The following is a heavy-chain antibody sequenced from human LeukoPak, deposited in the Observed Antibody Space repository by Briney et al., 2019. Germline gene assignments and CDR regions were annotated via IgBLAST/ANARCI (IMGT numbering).Heavy chain of an antibody. Sequence: SETLSLTCTVSGGSISSGSYYWNWIRQPAGKGLEWVGRIYSSGSTNYNPSLKSRVTISVDTSKNQFSLKLSSVTAADTAVYYCARAKYSSLYYYCYMDVWGEGTTVTVSS. CDR2: IYSSGST. V-gene: IGHV4-61*02. D-gene: IGHD6-6*01. CDR1: GGSISSGSYY. CDR3: ARAKYSSLYYYCYMDV. J-gene: IGHJ6*03.